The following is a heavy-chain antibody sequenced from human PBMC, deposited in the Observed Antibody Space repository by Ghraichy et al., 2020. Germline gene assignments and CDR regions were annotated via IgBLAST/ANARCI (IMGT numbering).Heavy chain of an antibody. CDR2: IYYSRATYYGGST. Sequence: SETLSLTCSVSGGSISSNNNYWGWIRQPPGKGLEWLGSIYYSRATYYGGSTYYNPSLRSRVTISGDTSKNQFSLKLTSVTAADTAVYYCARGKVTTIRLQLEYWGQGSLVAVSS. CDR3: ARGKVTTIRLQLEY. D-gene: IGHD3-10*01. V-gene: IGHV4-39*07. CDR1: GGSISSNNNY. J-gene: IGHJ4*02.